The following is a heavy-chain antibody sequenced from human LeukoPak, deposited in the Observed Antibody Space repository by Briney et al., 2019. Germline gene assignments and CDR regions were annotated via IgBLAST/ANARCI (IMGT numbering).Heavy chain of an antibody. CDR2: IYYSGST. Sequence: SQTLSLTCTVSGGSISSGDYYWSWIRHPPGKGLEWIGYIYYSGSTHYNPSLKSRITISVDTSKNQFSLKLSSVTAADTAVYYCASYYGSGSYPLFNYWGQGTLVTVSS. D-gene: IGHD3-10*01. CDR3: ASYYGSGSYPLFNY. CDR1: GGSISSGDYY. V-gene: IGHV4-30-4*01. J-gene: IGHJ4*02.